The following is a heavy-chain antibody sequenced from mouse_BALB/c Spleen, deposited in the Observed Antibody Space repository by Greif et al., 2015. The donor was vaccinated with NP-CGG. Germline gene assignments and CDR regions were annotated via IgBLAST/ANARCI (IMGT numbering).Heavy chain of an antibody. J-gene: IGHJ2*01. V-gene: IGHV5-9*03. D-gene: IGHD1-1*01. CDR1: GFTFSSYT. CDR3: ARLYGSSYKFDY. Sequence: EVQLVESGGGLVKPGGSLKLSCAASGFTFSSYTMSWVRQTPEKRLEWVATISSGGGNTYYPGSVKGRFTISRDNAKNNLYLQMSSLRSEDTALYYCARLYGSSYKFDYWGQGTTLTVSS. CDR2: ISSGGGNT.